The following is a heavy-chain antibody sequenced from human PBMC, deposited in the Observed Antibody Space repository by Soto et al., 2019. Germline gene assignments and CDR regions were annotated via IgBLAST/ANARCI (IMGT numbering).Heavy chain of an antibody. CDR2: IIPIFGTA. CDR3: ARDQTDYYDSSGYLNWFDP. V-gene: IGHV1-69*13. D-gene: IGHD3-22*01. J-gene: IGHJ5*02. Sequence: SVKVSCKASGGTFSSYAISWVRQAPGQGLEWMGGIIPIFGTANYAQKFQGRVTITADESTSTAYMELSSLRSEDTAVYYCARDQTDYYDSSGYLNWFDPWGQGTLVTVSS. CDR1: GGTFSSYA.